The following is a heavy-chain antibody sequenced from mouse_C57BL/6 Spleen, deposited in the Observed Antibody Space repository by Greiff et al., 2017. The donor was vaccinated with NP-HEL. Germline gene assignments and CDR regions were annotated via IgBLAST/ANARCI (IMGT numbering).Heavy chain of an antibody. J-gene: IGHJ2*01. CDR3: ARGGNYYGSSGDY. CDR2: IYPGDGDT. CDR1: GYAFSSYW. V-gene: IGHV1-80*01. Sequence: VQGVESGAELVKPGASVKISCKASGYAFSSYWMNWVKQRPGKGLEWIGQIYPGDGDTNYNGKFKGKATLTADKSSSTAYMQLSSLTSEDSAVYFCARGGNYYGSSGDYWGQGTTLTVSS. D-gene: IGHD1-1*01.